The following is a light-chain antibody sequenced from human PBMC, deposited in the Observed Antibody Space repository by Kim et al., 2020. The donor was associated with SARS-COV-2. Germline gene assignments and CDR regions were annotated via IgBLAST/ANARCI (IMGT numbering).Light chain of an antibody. CDR1: SSDIGYSKY. V-gene: IGLV2-14*03. Sequence: QSALTQPASVSASPGQSITISCTGTSSDIGYSKYVSWYQQHPNKAPKLLIYEVSSRPSGISYRFSGSKSGNEASLTISGLRADDEADYYCSSYATSSPVVFGGGTKLTVL. CDR2: EVS. J-gene: IGLJ2*01. CDR3: SSYATSSPVV.